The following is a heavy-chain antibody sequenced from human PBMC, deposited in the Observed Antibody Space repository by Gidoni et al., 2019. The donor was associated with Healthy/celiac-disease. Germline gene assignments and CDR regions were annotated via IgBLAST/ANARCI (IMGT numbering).Heavy chain of an antibody. J-gene: IGHJ6*02. CDR3: ARDRWRSSKLGYYYGMDV. CDR1: GGSISSYY. D-gene: IGHD7-27*01. Sequence: QVQLQESGPGLVKPSETLSLTCTVSGGSISSYYWSWIRQPAGKGLEWIGRIYTSGSTNYNPSLKSRVTMSVDTSKNQFSLKLSSVTAADTAVYYCARDRWRSSKLGYYYGMDVWGQGTTVTVSS. V-gene: IGHV4-4*07. CDR2: IYTSGST.